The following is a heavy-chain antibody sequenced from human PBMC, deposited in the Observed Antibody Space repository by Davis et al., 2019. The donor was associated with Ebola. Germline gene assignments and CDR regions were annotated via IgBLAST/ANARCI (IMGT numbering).Heavy chain of an antibody. CDR3: AKMGVRYPTFYGMDV. CDR1: GFTFSSYA. D-gene: IGHD3-16*01. V-gene: IGHV3-23*01. Sequence: GESLKISCAASGFTFSSYAMSWVRQAPGKGLEWVSAISGSGGSTYYADSVKGRFTISRDNSKNTLYLQMNSLRAEDTAVYYCAKMGVRYPTFYGMDVWGQGTTVTVSS. CDR2: ISGSGGST. J-gene: IGHJ6*02.